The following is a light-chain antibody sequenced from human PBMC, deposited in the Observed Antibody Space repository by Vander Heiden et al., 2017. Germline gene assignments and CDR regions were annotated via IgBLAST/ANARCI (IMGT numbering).Light chain of an antibody. CDR2: AAS. CDR3: QQDYSYPHT. CDR1: KGISSY. Sequence: FSASTGDRVTITCRASKGISSYLAWYQQKPGKAPKLLIYAASTLQSGVPSRFSGSGSGTDFTLTISCLQSEDFATYYCQQDYSYPHTFGQGTKLEIK. J-gene: IGKJ2*01. V-gene: IGKV1-8*01.